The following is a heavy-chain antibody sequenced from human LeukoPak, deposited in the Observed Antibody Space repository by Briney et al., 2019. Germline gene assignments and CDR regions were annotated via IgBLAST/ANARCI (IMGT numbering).Heavy chain of an antibody. J-gene: IGHJ4*02. CDR3: ARQGYTSSWYPVGGFDY. CDR1: GGSISSYY. CDR2: IYYSGSS. V-gene: IGHV4-59*08. Sequence: PSETLSLTCTVSGGSISSYYWSWIRQPPGKGLEWMGFIYYSGSSYYNPSLKSRVTISVDTSKNQFSLKLSSVTAADTAVYYCARQGYTSSWYPVGGFDYWGQGTLVTVSS. D-gene: IGHD6-13*01.